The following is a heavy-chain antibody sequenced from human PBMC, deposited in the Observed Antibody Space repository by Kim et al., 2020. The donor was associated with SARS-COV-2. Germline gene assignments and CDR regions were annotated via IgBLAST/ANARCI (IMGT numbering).Heavy chain of an antibody. CDR1: GFTFSSYA. Sequence: GGSLRLSCAASGFTFSSYAMSWVRQAPGKGLEWVSAISGSGGSTYYADSVKGRFTISRDNSKNTLYLQMNSLRAEDTAVYYCASRYDPPRPTVTPPDFDYWGQGTLVTVSS. CDR3: ASRYDPPRPTVTPPDFDY. V-gene: IGHV3-23*01. J-gene: IGHJ4*02. CDR2: ISGSGGST. D-gene: IGHD4-17*01.